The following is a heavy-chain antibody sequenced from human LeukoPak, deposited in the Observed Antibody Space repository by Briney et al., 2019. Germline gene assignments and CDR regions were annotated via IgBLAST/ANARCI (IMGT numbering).Heavy chain of an antibody. CDR1: GFTFSNYW. CDR2: ISSSGSTI. J-gene: IGHJ4*02. D-gene: IGHD3-9*01. CDR3: ARDPGYDILTGYGDYYFDY. Sequence: GGSLRLSCAASGFTFSNYWMHWVRQAPGKGLEWVSYISSSGSTIYYADSVKGRFTISRDNAKNSLYLQMNSLRAEDTAVYYCARDPGYDILTGYGDYYFDYWGQGTLVTVSS. V-gene: IGHV3-11*04.